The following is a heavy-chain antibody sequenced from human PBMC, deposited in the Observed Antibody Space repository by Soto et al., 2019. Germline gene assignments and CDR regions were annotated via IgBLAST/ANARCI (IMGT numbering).Heavy chain of an antibody. J-gene: IGHJ5*02. D-gene: IGHD2-21*02. Sequence: SGPTLVNPTQTLTLTCTFSGFSLSTSGVGVGWIRQPPGKALEWLALIYWNDDKRYSPSLKSRLTITKDTSKNQVVLTMTNMDPVDTATYYCAHSRESYCGGDCYPSWFDPWGQGTLVTVSS. V-gene: IGHV2-5*01. CDR2: IYWNDDK. CDR3: AHSRESYCGGDCYPSWFDP. CDR1: GFSLSTSGVG.